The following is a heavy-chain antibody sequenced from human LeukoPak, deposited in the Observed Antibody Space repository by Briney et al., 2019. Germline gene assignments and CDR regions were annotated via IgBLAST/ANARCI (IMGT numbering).Heavy chain of an antibody. Sequence: SETLSLTCAVYGGSFSGYYWSWIRQPPGKGLEWIGEINHSGSTNYNPSLKSRVTISVDTSKNQFSPKLSSVTAADTAVYYCAKDMAMVRGVIGDDPWGQGTLVTVSS. V-gene: IGHV4-34*01. J-gene: IGHJ5*02. CDR3: AKDMAMVRGVIGDDP. D-gene: IGHD3-10*01. CDR2: INHSGST. CDR1: GGSFSGYY.